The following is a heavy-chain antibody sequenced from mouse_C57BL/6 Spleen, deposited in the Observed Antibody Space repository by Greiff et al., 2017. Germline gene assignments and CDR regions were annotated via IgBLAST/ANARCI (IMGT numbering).Heavy chain of an antibody. J-gene: IGHJ4*01. CDR1: GVDFSRYW. CDR3: ARGGGYLDY. D-gene: IGHD2-3*01. V-gene: IGHV4-1*01. CDR2: INPDSSTI. Sequence: EADGVDFSRYWMSWVRRAPGKRLEWIGEINPDSSTINYAPSLKDKFIISRDNAKNTLYLQMSKVRSEDTALYYCARGGGYLDYWGQGTSVTVSS.